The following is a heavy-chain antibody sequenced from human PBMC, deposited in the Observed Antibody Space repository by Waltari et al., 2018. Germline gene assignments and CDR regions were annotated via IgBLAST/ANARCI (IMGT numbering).Heavy chain of an antibody. V-gene: IGHV1-69*08. CDR1: GGTFSSYA. CDR3: ARDLESGYTGAGGY. J-gene: IGHJ4*02. CDR2: ISPIFGTA. D-gene: IGHD5-12*01. Sequence: QVQLVQSGAEVKKPGSSVKVSCKASGGTFSSYAISWVRQAPGQGLEWMGRISPIFGTANYEHKCQGRGTSTADKSTSTADMELSSLRSEDTAVYYCARDLESGYTGAGGYWGQGTLVTVSS.